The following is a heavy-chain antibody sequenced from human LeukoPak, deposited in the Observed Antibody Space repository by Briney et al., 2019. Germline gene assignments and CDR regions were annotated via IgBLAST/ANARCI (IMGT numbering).Heavy chain of an antibody. CDR2: IIPIFGTA. CDR3: ASATYYYDSSGYYFDY. CDR1: GGTFSSYA. Sequence: SVKVSCKASGGTFSSYAISRVRQAPGQGLEWMGGIIPIFGTANYAQKFQGRVTITTDESTSTAYMELSSLRSEDTAVYYCASATYYYDSSGYYFDYWGQGTLVTVSS. J-gene: IGHJ4*02. V-gene: IGHV1-69*05. D-gene: IGHD3-22*01.